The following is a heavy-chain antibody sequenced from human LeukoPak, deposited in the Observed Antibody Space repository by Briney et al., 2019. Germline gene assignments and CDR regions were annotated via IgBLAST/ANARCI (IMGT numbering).Heavy chain of an antibody. Sequence: PSETLSLTCTVSGGSISSYYWSWIRQPPGKGLEWIGYIYYSGSTNYNPSLKSRVTISVDTSKNQFSLKLSSVTAADTAVYYCAGGLGVVPAATRGMDVWGQGTTVTVSS. CDR3: AGGLGVVPAATRGMDV. D-gene: IGHD2-2*01. CDR2: IYYSGST. CDR1: GGSISSYY. V-gene: IGHV4-59*01. J-gene: IGHJ6*02.